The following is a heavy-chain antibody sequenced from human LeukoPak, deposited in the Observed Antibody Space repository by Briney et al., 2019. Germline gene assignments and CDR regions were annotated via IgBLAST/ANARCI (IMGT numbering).Heavy chain of an antibody. Sequence: ASVKVSCKASGYTFTSYGISWVRQAPGQGLEWMGWISAYNGNTNYAQKLQGRVTMTTDTSTSTAYMDLRSVRSDDTAVYCCARAEGGYYDFWSGYYYFDYWGQGTLVTVSS. CDR1: GYTFTSYG. D-gene: IGHD3-3*01. CDR3: ARAEGGYYDFWSGYYYFDY. J-gene: IGHJ4*02. CDR2: ISAYNGNT. V-gene: IGHV1-18*01.